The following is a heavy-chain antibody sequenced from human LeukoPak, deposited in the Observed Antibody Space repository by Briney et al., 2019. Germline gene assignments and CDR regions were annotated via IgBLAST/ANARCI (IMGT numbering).Heavy chain of an antibody. D-gene: IGHD6-13*01. V-gene: IGHV4-39*07. CDR1: GGSISSSSYY. CDR3: ARVTGYMTEDYFDY. J-gene: IGHJ4*02. Sequence: PSETLSLTCTVSGGSISSSSYYWGWIRQPPGTGLEWIGSIYYSGYTYYNPSVESRVTISVDTSKNQFSLKLSYVTAADTAVYYCARVTGYMTEDYFDYWGQGTLITVSS. CDR2: IYYSGYT.